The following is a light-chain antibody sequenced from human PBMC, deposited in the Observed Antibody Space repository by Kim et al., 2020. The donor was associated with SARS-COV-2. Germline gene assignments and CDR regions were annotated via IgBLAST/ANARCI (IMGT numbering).Light chain of an antibody. V-gene: IGKV3-15*01. Sequence: SPRESATPSCRARQSVSNNFAWYQQKPGQAPRLLIYGASTRATGIPARFSGSGSGTEFTLTISSLQSEDFAVYYCQQYNNWPPLYTFGQGTKLEIK. J-gene: IGKJ2*01. CDR1: QSVSNN. CDR2: GAS. CDR3: QQYNNWPPLYT.